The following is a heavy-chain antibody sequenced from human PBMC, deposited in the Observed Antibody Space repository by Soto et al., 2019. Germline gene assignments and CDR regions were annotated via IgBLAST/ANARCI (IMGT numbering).Heavy chain of an antibody. J-gene: IGHJ5*02. D-gene: IGHD3-10*01. CDR1: GGTFSSYA. CDR3: ARDRITMVRGAITTDPYNWFDP. V-gene: IGHV1-69*01. CDR2: IIPIFGTA. Sequence: QVQLVQSGAEVKKPGSSVKVSCKASGGTFSSYAISWVRQAPGQGLEWMGGIIPIFGTANYAQKFQGRVTITADESTSTAYMELSSLRSEDTAVYYCARDRITMVRGAITTDPYNWFDPWGQGTLVTVSS.